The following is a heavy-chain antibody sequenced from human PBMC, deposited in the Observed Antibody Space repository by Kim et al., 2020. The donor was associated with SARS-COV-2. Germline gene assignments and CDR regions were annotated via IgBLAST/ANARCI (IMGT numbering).Heavy chain of an antibody. CDR3: TTLATTTYYDILTGYYRLDY. Sequence: GRFTISRDDSKNTLYLQMNSRKTEDTAVYYCTTLATTTYYDILTGYYRLDYWGQGTLVTVSS. J-gene: IGHJ4*02. D-gene: IGHD3-9*01. V-gene: IGHV3-15*01.